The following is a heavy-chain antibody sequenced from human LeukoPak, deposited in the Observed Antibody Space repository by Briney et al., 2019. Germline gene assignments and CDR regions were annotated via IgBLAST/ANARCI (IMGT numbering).Heavy chain of an antibody. D-gene: IGHD3-3*01. J-gene: IGHJ4*02. V-gene: IGHV4-31*03. CDR3: VRADFRGGYFASFDY. CDR2: IYYSGSA. Sequence: SETLSLTCSVSGGSISNGDYYWSWIRQHPEKGLEWIGYIYYSGSAYYNPSLKGRVTVSIDTTKNQFSLRPSSVTAADTAVYYCVRADFRGGYFASFDYWGQGTLVTVSS. CDR1: GGSISNGDYY.